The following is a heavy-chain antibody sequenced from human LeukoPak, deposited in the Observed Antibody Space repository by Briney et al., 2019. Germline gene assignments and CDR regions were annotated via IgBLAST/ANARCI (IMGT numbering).Heavy chain of an antibody. J-gene: IGHJ4*02. CDR2: ISYDGSNE. Sequence: LPGGSLRLSCAASGFTFSSYVMHWVRQAPGKGLEWVAIISYDGSNEYYADSVKGRFTISRDNSKNTLYLQMNSLRAEDTAVYYCAKNMVRGVIMSSSFDYWGQGTLVTVSS. V-gene: IGHV3-30*04. CDR1: GFTFSSYV. CDR3: AKNMVRGVIMSSSFDY. D-gene: IGHD3-10*01.